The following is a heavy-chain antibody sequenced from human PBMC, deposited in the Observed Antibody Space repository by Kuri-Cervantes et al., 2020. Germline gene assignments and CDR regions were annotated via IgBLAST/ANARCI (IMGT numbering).Heavy chain of an antibody. Sequence: GESLKISCAASGFSFNNHAMSWVRQAPGKGLEWVSSISSSGGGKYYADSVKGRFTISRDNSKNMLFLQMDSLRADDTAVYYCAQDSSPYYSRYFDLWGRGTLVTVSS. V-gene: IGHV3-23*01. CDR1: GFSFNNHA. D-gene: IGHD3-22*01. CDR3: AQDSSPYYSRYFDL. CDR2: ISSSGGGK. J-gene: IGHJ2*01.